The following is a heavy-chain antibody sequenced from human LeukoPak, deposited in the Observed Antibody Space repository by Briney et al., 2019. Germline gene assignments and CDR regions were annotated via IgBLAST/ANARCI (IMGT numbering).Heavy chain of an antibody. J-gene: IGHJ4*02. CDR3: GHRSSIAAAGDYFDY. CDR2: IYWDDDK. CDR1: GFSLSTHGVG. D-gene: IGHD6-13*01. Sequence: QSGPTLVKPPQTLTLTCTFSGFSLSTHGVGVGWIRQPPGKALEWLALIYWDDDKRYSPSLKSRLTITKDTSKNQVVLTMSNMDPVDTATYYCGHRSSIAAAGDYFDYWGQGTLVTVSS. V-gene: IGHV2-5*02.